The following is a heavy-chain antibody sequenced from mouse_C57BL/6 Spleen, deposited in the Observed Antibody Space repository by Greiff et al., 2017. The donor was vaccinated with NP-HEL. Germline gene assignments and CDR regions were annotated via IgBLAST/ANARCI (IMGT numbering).Heavy chain of an antibody. J-gene: IGHJ1*03. CDR1: GYAFTNYL. V-gene: IGHV1-54*01. D-gene: IGHD1-1*01. CDR3: ARNYYGSSPFDV. Sequence: QVQLQQSGAELVRPGTSVKVSCKASGYAFTNYLIEWVKQRPGQGLEWIGVINPGSGGTNYNEKFKGKATLTADKSSSTAYMQLSSLTSEDSAVYFCARNYYGSSPFDVWGTGTTVTVSS. CDR2: INPGSGGT.